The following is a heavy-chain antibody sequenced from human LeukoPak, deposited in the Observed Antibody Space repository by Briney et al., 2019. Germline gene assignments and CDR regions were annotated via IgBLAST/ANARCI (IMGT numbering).Heavy chain of an antibody. CDR2: IYTSGST. CDR3: AKVRLRLGFDY. J-gene: IGHJ4*02. Sequence: SETLSLTCTVSGGSISSGSYYWSWIRQPAGKGLEWIGRIYTSGSTNYNPSLKSRVTISVDTSKNQFSLKLSSVTAADTAVYYCAKVRLRLGFDYWGQGTLVTVSS. D-gene: IGHD5-12*01. V-gene: IGHV4-61*02. CDR1: GGSISSGSYY.